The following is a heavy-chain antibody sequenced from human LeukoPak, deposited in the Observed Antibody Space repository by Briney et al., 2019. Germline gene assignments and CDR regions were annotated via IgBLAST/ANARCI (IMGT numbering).Heavy chain of an antibody. CDR1: GYTFTGYY. CDR2: INPNSGGT. D-gene: IGHD6-19*01. V-gene: IGHV1-2*02. CDR3: ARLGVGSGWFDY. Sequence: ASVKVSCKASGYTFTGYYMHWVRQAPGQGLEWMGWINPNSGGTNYAQKFQGRVTMTRGTSISTAYMELSRLRSDDTAVYYCARLGVGSGWFDYWGQGTLVTVSS. J-gene: IGHJ4*02.